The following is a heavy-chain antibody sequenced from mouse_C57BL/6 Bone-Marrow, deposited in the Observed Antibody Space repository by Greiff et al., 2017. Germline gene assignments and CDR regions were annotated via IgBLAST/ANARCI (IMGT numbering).Heavy chain of an antibody. CDR2: ISDGGSYT. V-gene: IGHV5-4*01. J-gene: IGHJ3*01. Sequence: EVHLVESGGGLVKPGGSLKLSCAASGFTFSSYAMSWVRQTPEKRLEWVATISDGGSYTYYPDNAKNNLYLQMSHLKSEDTAMYYCARDYYGSSRFAYWGQGTLVTVSA. CDR1: GFTFSSYA. CDR3: ARDYYGSSRFAY. D-gene: IGHD1-1*01.